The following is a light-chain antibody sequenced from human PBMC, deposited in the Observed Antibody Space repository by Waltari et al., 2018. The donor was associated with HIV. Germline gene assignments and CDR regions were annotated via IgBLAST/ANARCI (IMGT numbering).Light chain of an antibody. Sequence: SALPHPPTVSGSPGQSITISCTRTSSDIGGYNSVSWYQQHPGKAPKLMVSDVSHRPSGVSNRFSGSKSGNTASLTISGLQAEDEADYYCSSYTSSSTLGVFGSGTKVTVL. CDR1: SSDIGGYNS. CDR3: SSYTSSSTLGV. V-gene: IGLV2-14*03. CDR2: DVS. J-gene: IGLJ1*01.